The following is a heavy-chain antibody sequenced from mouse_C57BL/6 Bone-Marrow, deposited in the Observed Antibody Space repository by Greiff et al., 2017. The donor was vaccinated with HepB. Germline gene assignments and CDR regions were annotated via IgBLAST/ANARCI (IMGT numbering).Heavy chain of an antibody. CDR3: ARWTEQVDD. CDR2: IYPRYGST. V-gene: IGHV1-85*01. CDR1: GYTFTSYD. J-gene: IGHJ2*01. Sequence: QVQLQQSGPELVKPGASVKLSCKASGYTFTSYDINWVKQRPGQGLEWIGWIYPRYGSTKYNEKFKGKATLTVDTSSSTAYMELHSLTSEDSAVYFCARWTEQVDDWGKGNNLTVSS. D-gene: IGHD3-3*01.